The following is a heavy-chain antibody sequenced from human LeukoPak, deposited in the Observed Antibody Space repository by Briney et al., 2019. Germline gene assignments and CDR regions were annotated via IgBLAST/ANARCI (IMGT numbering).Heavy chain of an antibody. CDR1: GYTFTSNY. CDR3: ARAGGLTMIVVVLDY. V-gene: IGHV1-46*01. Sequence: PTASVKVSCKASGYTFTSNYMHWVRQAPGQGLEWMGIINPSGGGTSYAQKFQGRVTMTRDTSTSTVYMELSSLRSEDPAVYYCARAGGLTMIVVVLDYWGQGTLVTVSS. J-gene: IGHJ4*02. D-gene: IGHD3-22*01. CDR2: INPSGGGT.